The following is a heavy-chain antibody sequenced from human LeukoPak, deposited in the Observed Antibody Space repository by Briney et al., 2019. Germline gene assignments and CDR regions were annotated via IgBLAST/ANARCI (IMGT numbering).Heavy chain of an antibody. V-gene: IGHV3-30*04. CDR2: ISDDTYTK. CDR1: RFTFSHLA. J-gene: IGHJ4*02. D-gene: IGHD4-17*01. Sequence: GGSLRLSCAASRFTFSHLAMYWVRQTPGKGLGCVSLISDDTYTKYYADSLKGRFIISRDNSKNMLYLQMNGLGTDDSALYYCTVATETTFDYWGQGSLVTVSS. CDR3: TVATETTFDY.